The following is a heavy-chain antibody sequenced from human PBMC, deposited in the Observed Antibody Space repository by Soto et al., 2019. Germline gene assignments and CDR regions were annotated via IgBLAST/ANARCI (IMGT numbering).Heavy chain of an antibody. CDR2: ISSRGTTI. D-gene: IGHD2-8*02. J-gene: IGHJ3*02. Sequence: GGSLRLSGAPSGFTARSDEKEWFRQAPVKVLERVSHISSRGTTIYYADSVKGRFTISRDHAKNSLYLQMNSLRAEDTAVYYCARRMWDSTLVVLNNRGVFDIWGQGTMVTISS. CDR3: ARRMWDSTLVVLNNRGVFDI. CDR1: GFTARSDE. V-gene: IGHV3-48*03.